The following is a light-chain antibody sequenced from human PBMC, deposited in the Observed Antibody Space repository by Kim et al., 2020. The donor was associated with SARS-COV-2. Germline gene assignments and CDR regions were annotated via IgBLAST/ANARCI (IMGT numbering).Light chain of an antibody. Sequence: SSELTQDPAVSVALGQTVRITCQGDSLRSYYASWYQQKPGQAPVLVIYGKNNRPSGIPDRFSGSSSGNTASLTITGAQAEDEADYYCNSRDSSGNVVFGT. J-gene: IGLJ1*01. CDR1: SLRSYY. CDR2: GKN. CDR3: NSRDSSGNVV. V-gene: IGLV3-19*01.